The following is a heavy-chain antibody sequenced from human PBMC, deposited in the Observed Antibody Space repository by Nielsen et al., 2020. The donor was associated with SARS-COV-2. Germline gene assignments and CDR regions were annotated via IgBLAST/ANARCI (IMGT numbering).Heavy chain of an antibody. CDR1: GGTFSSYA. J-gene: IGHJ3*02. D-gene: IGHD6-6*01. Sequence: SVKVSCKASGGTFSSYAISWVRQAPGQGLEWMGGIIPIFGTANYAQKFQGRVTITADESTSTAYMELSSLRSEDTAVYYCAAEYSSSSGAFDIWGQGTMVTVSS. CDR2: IIPIFGTA. CDR3: AAEYSSSSGAFDI. V-gene: IGHV1-69*13.